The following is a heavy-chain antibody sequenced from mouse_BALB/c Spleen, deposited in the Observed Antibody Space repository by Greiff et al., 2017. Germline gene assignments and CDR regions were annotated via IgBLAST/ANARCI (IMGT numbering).Heavy chain of an antibody. CDR3: AREESSTMITGRYFDV. V-gene: IGHV5-17*02. CDR1: GFTFSSFG. Sequence: EVMLVESGGGLVQPGGSRKLSCAASGFTFSSFGMHWVRQAPEKGLEWVAYISSGSSTIYYADTVKGRFTISRDNPKNTLFLQMTSLRSEDTAMYYCAREESSTMITGRYFDVWGAGTTVTVSS. J-gene: IGHJ1*01. D-gene: IGHD2-4*01. CDR2: ISSGSSTI.